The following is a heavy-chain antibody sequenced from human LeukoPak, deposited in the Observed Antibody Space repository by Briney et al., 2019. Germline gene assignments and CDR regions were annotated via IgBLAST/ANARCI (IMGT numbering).Heavy chain of an antibody. CDR3: ARVGDNNFFDY. V-gene: IGHV3-64*01. CDR2: INDDGDRT. J-gene: IGHJ4*02. Sequence: GGSLRLSCAASGFTFGSYSMHWVRQAPGKGLEYVSAINDDGDRTYYAKSVEGRFTISRDNSKNTLYLQMASLRADDMAVCYCARVGDNNFFDYWGRGTLVTVAS. CDR1: GFTFGSYS. D-gene: IGHD2-21*02.